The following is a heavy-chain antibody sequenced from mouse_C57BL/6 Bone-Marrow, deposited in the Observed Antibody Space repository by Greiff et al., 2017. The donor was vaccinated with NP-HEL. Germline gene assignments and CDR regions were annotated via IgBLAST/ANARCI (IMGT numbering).Heavy chain of an antibody. V-gene: IGHV14-2*01. D-gene: IGHD1-1*02. Sequence: EVQLQQSGAELVKPGASVKLSCTASGFNIKDYYMHWVKQRTEQGLEWIGRIDPEDGETKYAPKFQGKATITAETSSNTAYLQLSSLTSEDAAVYYCLWSPTDEAMDYWGQGTSVTVSS. CDR1: GFNIKDYY. J-gene: IGHJ4*01. CDR3: LWSPTDEAMDY. CDR2: IDPEDGET.